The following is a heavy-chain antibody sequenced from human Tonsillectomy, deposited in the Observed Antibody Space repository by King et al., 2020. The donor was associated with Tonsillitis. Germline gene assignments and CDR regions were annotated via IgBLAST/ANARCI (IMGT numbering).Heavy chain of an antibody. D-gene: IGHD4-23*01. Sequence: VQLQESGPGLVKPSQTLSLTCTVSGGSISGGDYYWSWIRQHPGKGLEWIGYIYYSGNTYYNPSLKSRLSISVDTSKNQFSLKLSSVPAADTAVYYCGRYGGGVFDPWGQGTLVTVSS. V-gene: IGHV4-31*03. J-gene: IGHJ5*02. CDR2: IYYSGNT. CDR3: GRYGGGVFDP. CDR1: GGSISGGDYY.